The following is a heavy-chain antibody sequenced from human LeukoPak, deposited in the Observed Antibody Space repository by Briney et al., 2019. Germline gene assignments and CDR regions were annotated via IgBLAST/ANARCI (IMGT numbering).Heavy chain of an antibody. CDR2: IYYSGST. Sequence: PSETLSLTCTVSGGSISSGDYYWSWIRQPPGKGLEWIGYIYYSGSTNYNPSLKSRVTISVDTSKNQFSLKLSSVTAADTAVYYCASIPLGHRAFDIWGQGTMVTVSS. D-gene: IGHD2-2*02. CDR3: ASIPLGHRAFDI. V-gene: IGHV4-61*08. J-gene: IGHJ3*02. CDR1: GGSISSGDYY.